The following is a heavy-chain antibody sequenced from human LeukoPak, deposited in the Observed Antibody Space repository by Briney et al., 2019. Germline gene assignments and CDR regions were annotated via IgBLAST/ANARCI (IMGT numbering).Heavy chain of an antibody. Sequence: GGSLRLSCAASGFTFSSYAMHWVRQAPGEGLEWVAVISYDGSNKYYADSVKGRFTISRDNSKNTLYLQMNSLRAEDTAVYYCARDPITAIAAAGLFDYWGQGTLVTVSS. CDR3: ARDPITAIAAAGLFDY. CDR1: GFTFSSYA. CDR2: ISYDGSNK. V-gene: IGHV3-30*04. D-gene: IGHD6-13*01. J-gene: IGHJ4*02.